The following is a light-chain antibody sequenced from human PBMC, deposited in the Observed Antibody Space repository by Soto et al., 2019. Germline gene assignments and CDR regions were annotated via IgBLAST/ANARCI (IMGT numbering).Light chain of an antibody. CDR3: QQYNNWPPIT. V-gene: IGKV3D-15*01. CDR1: QSVSSD. CDR2: DAS. J-gene: IGKJ5*01. Sequence: EIVMTQSPATLSVSPGERATLSCRASQSVSSDLAWYQRKPGQAPRLLIYDASTRATGVPARFSGSGSGTEFTLTISSLQSEDFAVYYCQQYNNWPPITFGQGTRLDIK.